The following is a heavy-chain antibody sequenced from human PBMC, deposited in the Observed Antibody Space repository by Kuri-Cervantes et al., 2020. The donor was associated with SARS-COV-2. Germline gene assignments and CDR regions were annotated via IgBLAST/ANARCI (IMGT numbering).Heavy chain of an antibody. CDR1: GGSISSYY. CDR2: IYHSGST. D-gene: IGHD2-2*01. Sequence: GSLRLSCTVSGGSISSYYWSWIRQPPGKGLEWIGSIYHSGSTYYNPSLKSRVTISVDTSKNQFSLKLSSVTAADTAVYYCARVGVYCSSTSCYPNWFDHWGQGTLVTVSS. J-gene: IGHJ5*02. V-gene: IGHV4-38-2*02. CDR3: ARVGVYCSSTSCYPNWFDH.